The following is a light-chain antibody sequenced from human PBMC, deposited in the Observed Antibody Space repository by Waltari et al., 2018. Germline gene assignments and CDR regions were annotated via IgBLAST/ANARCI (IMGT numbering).Light chain of an antibody. V-gene: IGKV3-15*01. J-gene: IGKJ4*01. Sequence: IVMTQSPATLSVSPGERATLSCRASQSVTSNLAWYQQEPGQAPRLLIYDASTRATDIPARFSGSGSGTEFTLTISSLQSEDFAVYYCQQYHNWPLTFAGGTKVEIK. CDR2: DAS. CDR1: QSVTSN. CDR3: QQYHNWPLT.